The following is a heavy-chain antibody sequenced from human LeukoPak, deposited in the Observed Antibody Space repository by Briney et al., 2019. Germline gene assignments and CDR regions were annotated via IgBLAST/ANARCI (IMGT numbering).Heavy chain of an antibody. CDR1: GFTFSSYS. CDR2: ISSSSSYI. D-gene: IGHD6-13*01. V-gene: IGHV3-21*01. Sequence: GGSLRLSCAASGFTFSSYSMNWVRQAPGKGLEWVSSISSSSSYICYADSVKGRFTISRDNAKNSLYLQMNSLRAEDTAVYYCARDRAAAGPDLDYWGQGTLVTVSS. CDR3: ARDRAAAGPDLDY. J-gene: IGHJ4*02.